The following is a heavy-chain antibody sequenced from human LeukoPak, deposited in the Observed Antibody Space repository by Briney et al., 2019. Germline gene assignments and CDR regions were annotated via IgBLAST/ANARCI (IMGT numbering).Heavy chain of an antibody. J-gene: IGHJ4*02. D-gene: IGHD2-2*01. CDR3: ARASSRLYYFDY. CDR1: GFTVSSNY. Sequence: GGSLRLSCAAFGFTVSSNYMSWVRQAPGKGLEWVSVIYSGGSAYYADSVKGRFTISRDNSKNTLYLQMNSLRAEDTAVYYCARASSRLYYFDYWGQGTLVTVSS. V-gene: IGHV3-66*01. CDR2: IYSGGSA.